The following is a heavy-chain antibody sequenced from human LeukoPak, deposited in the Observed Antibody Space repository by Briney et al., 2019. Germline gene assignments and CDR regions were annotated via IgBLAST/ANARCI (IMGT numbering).Heavy chain of an antibody. V-gene: IGHV3-11*01. CDR3: ARVGDWSNYFGMDA. J-gene: IGHJ6*02. Sequence: GGSLRLSCAASGFTFSDYYMSWIRQAPGKGLEWVSYISGSGSTIYYADSLKGRFSISRDNSKSTLYLQMNSLRADDTAVYYCARVGDWSNYFGMDAWGQGTTVSVSS. CDR1: GFTFSDYY. CDR2: ISGSGSTI. D-gene: IGHD3-16*01.